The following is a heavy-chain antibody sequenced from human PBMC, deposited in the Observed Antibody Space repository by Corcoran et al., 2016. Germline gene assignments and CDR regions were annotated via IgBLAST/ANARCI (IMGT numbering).Heavy chain of an antibody. CDR2: ISSSSSYI. Sequence: EVQLVESGGGLVKPGGSLRLSCAASGFTFSSYSMNWVRQAPGKGLEWVSSISSSSSYIYYADSVKGRVTISRDNAKNSLYLQMNSLRAEDTAVYYGARRGKDSSSPPGYWGQGTLVTVSS. CDR3: ARRGKDSSSPPGY. J-gene: IGHJ4*02. CDR1: GFTFSSYS. V-gene: IGHV3-21*01. D-gene: IGHD6-6*01.